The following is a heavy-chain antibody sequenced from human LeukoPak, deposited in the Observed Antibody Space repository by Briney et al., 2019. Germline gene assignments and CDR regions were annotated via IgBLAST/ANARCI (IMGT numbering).Heavy chain of an antibody. Sequence: GASVKVSCKASGGTFSSYAISWVRQAPGQGLEWMGGIIPIFGTANYAQKFQGRVTITADESTSTAYMELSSLRSEDTALYYCAKDRREVVAATSFDYWGQGTLVTVSS. CDR2: IIPIFGTA. D-gene: IGHD2-15*01. CDR3: AKDRREVVAATSFDY. J-gene: IGHJ4*02. CDR1: GGTFSSYA. V-gene: IGHV1-69*13.